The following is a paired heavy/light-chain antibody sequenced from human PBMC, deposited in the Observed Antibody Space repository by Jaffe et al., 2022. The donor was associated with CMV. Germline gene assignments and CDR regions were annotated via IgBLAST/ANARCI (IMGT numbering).Light chain of an antibody. CDR1: SSDIGGYNY. CDR3: SSYTSSNTRV. J-gene: IGLJ3*02. V-gene: IGLV2-14*03. CDR2: DVS. Sequence: QSALTQPASVSGSPGQSITISCTGTSSDIGGYNYVSWYQQHPGKAPKLMIYDVSNRPSGVSYRFSGSKSGNTASLTISGLQAEDEADYYCSSYTSSNTRVFGGGTKLTVL.
Heavy chain of an antibody. CDR3: VRPITGTMNAFDI. CDR1: GFTFSNYW. Sequence: EVQLVESGGGLVQPGGSLRLSCAASGFTFSNYWMHWVRQAPGKGLMWVSRINTDGSATIYADSVKGRFTISRDNAKSTLYLQMNSLRAEDTAVYYCVRPITGTMNAFDIWGQGTMVTVSS. V-gene: IGHV3-74*01. CDR2: INTDGSAT. J-gene: IGHJ3*02. D-gene: IGHD1-7*01.